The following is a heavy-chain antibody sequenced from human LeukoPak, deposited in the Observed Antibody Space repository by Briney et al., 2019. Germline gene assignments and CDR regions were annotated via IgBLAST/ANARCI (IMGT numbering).Heavy chain of an antibody. CDR3: ARLVVVAATINFDY. J-gene: IGHJ4*02. V-gene: IGHV2-70*11. Sequence: SGPALVKPTQTLTLTCTFSGFSLSTSGMCVSWIRQPPGKALEWLARIDWDDDKYYSTSLKTRLTISKDTSKNRVVLTMTNMDPVDTATYYCARLVVVAATINFDYWGQGALVTVSS. D-gene: IGHD2-15*01. CDR2: IDWDDDK. CDR1: GFSLSTSGMC.